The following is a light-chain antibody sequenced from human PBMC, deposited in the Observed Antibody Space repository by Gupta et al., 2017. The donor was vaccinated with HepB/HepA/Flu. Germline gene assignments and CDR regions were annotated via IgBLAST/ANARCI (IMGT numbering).Light chain of an antibody. Sequence: DIQMTQSPSSLSASVGDRVTLSCQAGQDIRSNLNWYHQRPGKAPKLLIYGASTLETGVPSRFSGTGSGTSFTLIISSLQSEDFGTFFCQQFENLPHTFGQGTNLEI. CDR3: QQFENLPHT. CDR2: GAS. V-gene: IGKV1-33*01. CDR1: QDIRSN. J-gene: IGKJ2*01.